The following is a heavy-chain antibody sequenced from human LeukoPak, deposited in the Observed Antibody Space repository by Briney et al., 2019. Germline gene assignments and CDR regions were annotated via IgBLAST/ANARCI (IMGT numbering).Heavy chain of an antibody. V-gene: IGHV1-8*01. CDR1: GYTFTSYD. J-gene: IGHJ6*02. D-gene: IGHD6-19*01. CDR2: MNPNSGNT. CDR3: ARDREEWLDYYYYYGMDV. Sequence: ASVKVSCKASGYTFTSYDINWVRQATGQGLEWMGWMNPNSGNTGYAQKFQGRVTMTRNTSISTAYMELRSLRSDDTAVYCCARDREEWLDYYYYYGMDVWGQGTTVTVSS.